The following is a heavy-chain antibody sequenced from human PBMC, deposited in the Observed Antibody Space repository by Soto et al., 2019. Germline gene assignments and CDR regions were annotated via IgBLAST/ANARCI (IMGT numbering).Heavy chain of an antibody. D-gene: IGHD1-7*01. CDR2: INHSGST. Sequence: XXTLSLPFAVYGGSFSGYYWRWIPQPPGKGLEWIGEINHSGSTNYNPSPKSRVTISVDTSKNQFSLKLSSVTAADTAVYYCASIVITGTTSYYYYYMDVWGKGTTVTVSS. CDR1: GGSFSGYY. V-gene: IGHV4-34*01. CDR3: ASIVITGTTSYYYYYMDV. J-gene: IGHJ6*03.